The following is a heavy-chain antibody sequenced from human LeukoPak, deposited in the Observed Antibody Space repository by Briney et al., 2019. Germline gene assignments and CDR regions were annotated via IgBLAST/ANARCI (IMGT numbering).Heavy chain of an antibody. D-gene: IGHD3-22*01. CDR1: GFTFSSYA. CDR3: ARDYYYDSSGYSESHYYYYMDV. V-gene: IGHV3-64*01. J-gene: IGHJ6*03. CDR2: ISSNGGST. Sequence: PGGSLRLSCAASGFTFSSYAMHWVRQAPGKGLEYVSAISSNGGSTYYANSVKGRFTISRDNSKNTLYLQMGSLRAEDMAVYYCARDYYYDSSGYSESHYYYYMDVWGKGTTVTVSS.